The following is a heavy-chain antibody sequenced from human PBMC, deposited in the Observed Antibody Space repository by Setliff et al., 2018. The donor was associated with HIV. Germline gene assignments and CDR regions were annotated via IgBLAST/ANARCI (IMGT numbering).Heavy chain of an antibody. V-gene: IGHV4-39*01. J-gene: IGHJ4*02. CDR3: ARHVVALGIVGLPAGALDF. Sequence: SETLSLTCSVSGAPVSSGRYYWGWIRPPPGKGLEWIATIHYTGSTYYNPSLKNRVTITADTSKKQVSLRLTSVTAAGTAIYYCARHVVALGIVGLPAGALDFWGPGTLVTVSS. D-gene: IGHD2-15*01. CDR2: IHYTGST. CDR1: GAPVSSGRYY.